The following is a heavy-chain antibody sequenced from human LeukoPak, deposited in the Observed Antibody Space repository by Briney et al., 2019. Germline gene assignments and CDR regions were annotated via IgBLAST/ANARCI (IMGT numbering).Heavy chain of an antibody. J-gene: IGHJ5*02. CDR2: ISSSGSTI. CDR1: GFTFSSYE. V-gene: IGHV3-48*03. Sequence: GGSLRLSCAASGFTFSSYEMNWVRQAPGKGLEWVSYISSSGSTIYYADSVKGRFTISRDNSKNTLYLQMNSLRAEDTAVYYCAHPTEYSSSWYGNWFDPWGQGTLVTVSS. D-gene: IGHD6-13*01. CDR3: AHPTEYSSSWYGNWFDP.